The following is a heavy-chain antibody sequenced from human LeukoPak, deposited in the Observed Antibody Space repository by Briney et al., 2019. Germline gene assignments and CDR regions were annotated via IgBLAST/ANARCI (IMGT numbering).Heavy chain of an antibody. CDR3: ARDLGLAYCGGDCYSFQH. J-gene: IGHJ1*01. V-gene: IGHV3-30*03. D-gene: IGHD2-21*02. Sequence: GGSLRLSCAASGFTFSSYGMHWVRQAPGKGLEWVAVISYDGSNKYYADSVKGRFTISRDNSKNTLYLQMNSLRAEDTAVYYCARDLGLAYCGGDCYSFQHWGQGTLVTVSS. CDR1: GFTFSSYG. CDR2: ISYDGSNK.